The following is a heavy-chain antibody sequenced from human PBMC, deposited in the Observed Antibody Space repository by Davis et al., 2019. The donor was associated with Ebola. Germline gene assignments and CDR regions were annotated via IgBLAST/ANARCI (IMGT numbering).Heavy chain of an antibody. CDR3: ARREYSSSSLHFDY. CDR2: IYPGDSDT. Sequence: PGGSLRLSCKGSGYSFTSYWIGWVRQMPGKGLEWMGIIYPGDSDTRYSPSFQGQVTISADKSISTAYLQWSSLKASDTAMYYCARREYSSSSLHFDYWGQGTLVTVSS. V-gene: IGHV5-51*01. D-gene: IGHD6-6*01. J-gene: IGHJ4*02. CDR1: GYSFTSYW.